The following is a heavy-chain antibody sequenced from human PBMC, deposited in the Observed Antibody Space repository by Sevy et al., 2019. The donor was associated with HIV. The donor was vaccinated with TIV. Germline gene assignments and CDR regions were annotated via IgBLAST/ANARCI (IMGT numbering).Heavy chain of an antibody. D-gene: IGHD6-13*01. CDR2: IRNKADSYTP. CDR3: ATHGGIAAPGRVFDN. CDR1: GFTFSDHY. V-gene: IGHV3-72*01. Sequence: GGSLRLSCAASGFTFSDHYMEWVRQAPGKGLQWVGRIRNKADSYTPEYAASVKRRFTISTEDSKNSLYLLMNILKTEDTAVYYCATHGGIAAPGRVFDNWGQGTLVTVSS. J-gene: IGHJ4*02.